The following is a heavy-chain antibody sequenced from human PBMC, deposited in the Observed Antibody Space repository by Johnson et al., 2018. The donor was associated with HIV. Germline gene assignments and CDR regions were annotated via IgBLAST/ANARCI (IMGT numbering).Heavy chain of an antibody. CDR2: IKQDGSEK. D-gene: IGHD3/OR15-3a*01. CDR3: ASGHMWSGF. Sequence: AAGGVTFDDYGMSWVRQVPGKGLEWVANIKQDGSEKEYLDSVKGRFTISRDNAKNSMYFQMSSLRVEDTAVYYCASGHMWSGFWGQGTMVTVSS. CDR1: GVTFDDYG. J-gene: IGHJ3*01. V-gene: IGHV3-7*01.